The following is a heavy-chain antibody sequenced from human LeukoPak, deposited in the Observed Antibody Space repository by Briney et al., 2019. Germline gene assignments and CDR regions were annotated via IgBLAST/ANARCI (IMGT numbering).Heavy chain of an antibody. CDR1: GGSFSGYY. D-gene: IGHD2-2*01. CDR2: INHSGST. J-gene: IGHJ5*02. Sequence: SETLSLTCAVYGGSFSGYYWSWIRQPPGKGLEWIGEINHSGSTNYNPSLKSRVTISADTSKNQFSLKLSSVTAADTAVNYCARLGGLGSRRWFDPWGQGTLVTVSS. V-gene: IGHV4-34*01. CDR3: ARLGGLGSRRWFDP.